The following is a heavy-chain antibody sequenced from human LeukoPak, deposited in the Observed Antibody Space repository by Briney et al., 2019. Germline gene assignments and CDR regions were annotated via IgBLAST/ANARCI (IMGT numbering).Heavy chain of an antibody. D-gene: IGHD5-18*01. CDR2: ISWNSGSI. CDR1: GFTFDDYA. J-gene: IGHJ3*02. CDR3: AKDKEGVDTAMGQAFDI. Sequence: PGRSLRLSCAASGFTFDDYAMHWVRQAPGKGLEWVSGISWNSGSIGYADSVKGRFTISRDNAKNSLYLQMNSLRAEDTALYYCAKDKEGVDTAMGQAFDIWGQGTMVTVSS. V-gene: IGHV3-9*01.